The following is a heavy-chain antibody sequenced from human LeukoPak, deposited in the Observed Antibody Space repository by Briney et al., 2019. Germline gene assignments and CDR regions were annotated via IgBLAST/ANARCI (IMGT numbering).Heavy chain of an antibody. CDR2: MNPNSGNT. CDR3: ARIVIRGTTADGGDY. Sequence: GASVKVSCKASGYTFTNYDINGVRQASGQGLEWMGWMNPNSGNTGYARKFQGRVTMTRDTSINTAYMELSSPRSDDTAVYYCARIVIRGTTADGGDYWGQGTLVTVSS. CDR1: GYTFTNYD. D-gene: IGHD1-14*01. J-gene: IGHJ4*02. V-gene: IGHV1-8*02.